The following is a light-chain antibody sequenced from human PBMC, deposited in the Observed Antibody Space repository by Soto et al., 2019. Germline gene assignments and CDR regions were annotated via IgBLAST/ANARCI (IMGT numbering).Light chain of an antibody. CDR2: KAS. CDR1: QFMSVW. Sequence: DIQMTQYPSTLSASVGDRVTITCLASQFMSVWLAWYQQKPGTAPKLLIYKASSLESGVPSRFSGSGSGTEFTLTISSLQPDDFATYYCQQYNSYSQTFGQGTKVDI. V-gene: IGKV1-5*03. J-gene: IGKJ1*01. CDR3: QQYNSYSQT.